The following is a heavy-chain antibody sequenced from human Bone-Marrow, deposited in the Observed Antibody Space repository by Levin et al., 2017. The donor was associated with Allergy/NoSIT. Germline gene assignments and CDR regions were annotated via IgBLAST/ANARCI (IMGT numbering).Heavy chain of an antibody. CDR1: GYTFTVYH. J-gene: IGHJ4*02. V-gene: IGHV1-2*06. CDR3: ARAWEAYCGGDCGASFDY. CDR2: INPHSGGT. Sequence: ASVKVSCQASGYTFTVYHMHWVRQAPGQGLEWMGRINPHSGGTDYAQKFQGRVTMTRDTSISPAYMELSRLRSDDTAVYYCARAWEAYCGGDCGASFDYWGQGTLVTVSS. D-gene: IGHD2-21*01.